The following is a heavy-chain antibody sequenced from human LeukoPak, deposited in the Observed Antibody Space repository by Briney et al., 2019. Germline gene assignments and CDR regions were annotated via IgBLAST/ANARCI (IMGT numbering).Heavy chain of an antibody. CDR1: GFTVSSNY. D-gene: IGHD3-22*01. CDR2: IYSGGDT. Sequence: GGSLRLSCAASGFTVSSNYMSWVRQAPGKGLEWVSVIYSGGDTYYADSVKGRFTISRDNSKNTLYLQMNSLRAEDTAVYYCAKDLSSGYYDAFDIRGQRTMVTVSS. CDR3: AKDLSSGYYDAFDI. V-gene: IGHV3-66*01. J-gene: IGHJ3*02.